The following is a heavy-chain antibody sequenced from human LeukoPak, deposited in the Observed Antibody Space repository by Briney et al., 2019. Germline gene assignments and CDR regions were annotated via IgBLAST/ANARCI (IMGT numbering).Heavy chain of an antibody. CDR2: ISSSSLYI. D-gene: IGHD3-9*01. V-gene: IGHV3-21*01. Sequence: GGSLRLSCAASGFTFSSYSMNWVRQAPGKGLEWVSSISSSSLYIYYADSVKGRFTISRDNSKNTLYLQMNSLRAEDTAVYYCAKDPSGVLRYFDWAYYFDYWGQGTLVTVSS. CDR3: AKDPSGVLRYFDWAYYFDY. J-gene: IGHJ4*02. CDR1: GFTFSSYS.